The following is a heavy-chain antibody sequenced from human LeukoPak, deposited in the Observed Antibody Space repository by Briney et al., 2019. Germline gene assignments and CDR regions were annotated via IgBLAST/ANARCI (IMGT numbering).Heavy chain of an antibody. CDR3: ARYSSSSSRLYNWFDP. J-gene: IGHJ5*02. Sequence: SETLSLACAVYGGSFSGYYWSWIRQPPGKGLEWIGEINHSGSTNYNPSLKSRVTISVDTSKNQFSLKLSSVTAADTAVYYCARYSSSSSRLYNWFDPWGQGTLVTVSS. V-gene: IGHV4-34*01. D-gene: IGHD6-13*01. CDR1: GGSFSGYY. CDR2: INHSGST.